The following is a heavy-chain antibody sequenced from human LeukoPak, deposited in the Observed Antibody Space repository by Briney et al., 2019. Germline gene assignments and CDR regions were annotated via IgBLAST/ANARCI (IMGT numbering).Heavy chain of an antibody. V-gene: IGHV4-59*12. J-gene: IGHJ5*02. D-gene: IGHD3-10*01. CDR2: IYYSGST. CDR1: GGSISSYY. CDR3: ARGGSWFDP. Sequence: SETLSLTCTVSGGSISSYYWSWIRQPPGKGLEWIGYIYYSGSTNYNPSLKSRVTISVDTSKNQFSLKLSSVTAADTAVYYCARGGSWFDPWGQGTLVTVSA.